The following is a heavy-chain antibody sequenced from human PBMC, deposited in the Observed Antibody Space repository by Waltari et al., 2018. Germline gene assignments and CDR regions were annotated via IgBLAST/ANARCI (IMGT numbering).Heavy chain of an antibody. CDR3: ARGGPAIFGVLITKRFDY. J-gene: IGHJ4*02. D-gene: IGHD3-3*01. V-gene: IGHV1-2*06. Sequence: QVQLVQSGAEVKKPGASVKVSCKASGYTFTDSYMPWVRQAPGQGLAWMGRINPNSGGTNYTQKFQGRVTMTRDTSISTAYMELSRLRSDDTAVYYCARGGPAIFGVLITKRFDYWGQGTLVTVSS. CDR2: INPNSGGT. CDR1: GYTFTDSY.